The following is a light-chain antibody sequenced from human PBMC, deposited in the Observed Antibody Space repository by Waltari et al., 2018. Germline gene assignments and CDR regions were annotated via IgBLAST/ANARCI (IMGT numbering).Light chain of an antibody. CDR3: AAWDDRLNGPV. J-gene: IGLJ3*02. CDR1: SPNIGSNP. CDR2: DNN. V-gene: IGLV1-44*01. Sequence: QSVLTQQPSASGTPGQWVTISGSASSPNIGSNPVNWYQQLPGTAPKLLIYDNNQWPSGVPDRFSGSKSGTSASLAISGLQSDDEADFYCAAWDDRLNGPVFGGGTKLTVL.